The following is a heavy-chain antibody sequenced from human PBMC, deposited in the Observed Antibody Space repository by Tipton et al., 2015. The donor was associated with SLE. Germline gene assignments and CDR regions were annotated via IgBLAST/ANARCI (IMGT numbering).Heavy chain of an antibody. CDR1: GGSFSGYY. V-gene: IGHV4-34*01. J-gene: IGHJ4*02. Sequence: GLVKPSETLSLTCAVYGGSFSGYYWSWIRQPPGKGLEWIGEINHSGSTNYNPSLKSRVTISVDTSKNQFSLKLGSVTAADTAVYYCARAQNSSMGYWGQGTLVTVSS. CDR2: INHSGST. CDR3: ARAQNSSMGY. D-gene: IGHD1-7*01.